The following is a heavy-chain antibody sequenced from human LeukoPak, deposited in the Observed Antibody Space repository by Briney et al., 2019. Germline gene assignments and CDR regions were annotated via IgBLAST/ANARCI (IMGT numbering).Heavy chain of an antibody. V-gene: IGHV3-21*06. CDR2: ISSSGSYI. CDR3: ARDREPYCTGGTCYSTGDY. D-gene: IGHD2-15*01. CDR1: GFTFSSCS. J-gene: IGHJ4*02. Sequence: WGSLRLSCAVSGFTFSSCSMNWVRQAPGKGLEWVSSISSSGSYIYYADSVKGRFTISGDNAKNSLYLQMNSLRAEDTPVYYCARDREPYCTGGTCYSTGDYWGQGTLVTVSS.